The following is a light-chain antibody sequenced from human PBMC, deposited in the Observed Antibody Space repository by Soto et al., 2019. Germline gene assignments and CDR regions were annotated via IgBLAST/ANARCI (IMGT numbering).Light chain of an antibody. V-gene: IGLV2-14*01. Sequence: QSVLTQPASVSGSPGQSITISCTGXSSDVGGYNYVSWFQQHPGRAPKLIIYDVTNRPSGVSNRFSGSKSGNTASLTISGLQAEDEADYYCSSSTSSSTRVFGTGTKVTVL. J-gene: IGLJ1*01. CDR3: SSSTSSSTRV. CDR2: DVT. CDR1: SSDVGGYNY.